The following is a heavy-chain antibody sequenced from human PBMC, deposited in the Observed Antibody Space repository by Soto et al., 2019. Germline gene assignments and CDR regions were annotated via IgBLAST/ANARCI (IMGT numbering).Heavy chain of an antibody. CDR1: GFTFDDYA. CDR3: AKESSPNYDFWSGYYSWFDP. J-gene: IGHJ5*02. V-gene: IGHV3-9*01. Sequence: GGSLRLSCAASGFTFDDYAMHWVRQAPGKGLEWVSGISWNSGSIGYADSVKGRFTISRDNAKNSLYLQMNSLRAEDTALYYCAKESSPNYDFWSGYYSWFDPWGQGTLVTVSS. CDR2: ISWNSGSI. D-gene: IGHD3-3*01.